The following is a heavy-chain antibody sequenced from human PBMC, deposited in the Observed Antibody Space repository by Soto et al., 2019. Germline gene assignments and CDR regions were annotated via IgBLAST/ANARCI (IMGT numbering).Heavy chain of an antibody. CDR3: ARDIIGTTVY. J-gene: IGHJ4*02. Sequence: EVHLVESGGGLVQPGGSLRLSCAASGFIFSSYSMNWVRQAPGKGLEGVSYISSSSSTIYYADSVKGRFTISRDNAKNSLYLQMNSLRAEDTAVYYCARDIIGTTVYWGQGTLVTVSS. D-gene: IGHD1-20*01. CDR2: ISSSSSTI. V-gene: IGHV3-48*01. CDR1: GFIFSSYS.